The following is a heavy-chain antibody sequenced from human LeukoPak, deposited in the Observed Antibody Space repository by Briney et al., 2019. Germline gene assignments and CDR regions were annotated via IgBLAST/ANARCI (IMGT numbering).Heavy chain of an antibody. D-gene: IGHD6-13*01. CDR1: GFTFGGYA. CDR2: ISGGSEGS. V-gene: IGHV3-23*01. J-gene: IGHJ6*02. CDR3: GRTIAQYSNSWLYYFYGLDV. Sequence: PGGSLRLSCTASGFTFGGYAMTWVRQAPGKGLEWVSSISGGSEGSYYADSVKSRFTISRDNSRSTLYLQMNSLRADDTAVYYCGRTIAQYSNSWLYYFYGLDVWGQGTTVTVSS.